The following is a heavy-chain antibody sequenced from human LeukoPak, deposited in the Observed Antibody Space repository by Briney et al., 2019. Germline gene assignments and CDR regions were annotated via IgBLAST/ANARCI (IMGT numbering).Heavy chain of an antibody. CDR2: INAGNGNT. V-gene: IGHV1-3*01. CDR1: GYTFTSYA. CDR3: ARVSLGNEPGSPQNYYYYGMDV. J-gene: IGHJ6*02. Sequence: GASVKVSCKASGYTFTSYAMHWVRQAPGQRLEWMGWINAGNGNTKYSQKFQGRVTITRDTSASTAYMELSSLRSEDTAVYYCARVSLGNEPGSPQNYYYYGMDVWGQGTTVTVSS.